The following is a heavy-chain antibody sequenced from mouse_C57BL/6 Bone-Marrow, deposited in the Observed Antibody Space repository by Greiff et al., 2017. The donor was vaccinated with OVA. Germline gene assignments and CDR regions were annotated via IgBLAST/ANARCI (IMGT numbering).Heavy chain of an antibody. CDR2: ISSGGSYT. V-gene: IGHV5-6*01. D-gene: IGHD1-1*01. CDR3: ARHGDYGSFFDY. Sequence: VQLKEPGGDLVKPGGSLKLSRAASGFTFSSYGMSWVRQTPDKRLEWVATISSGGSYTYYPDSVKGRFTISRDNAKNTLYLQMSSLKSEDTAMYYCARHGDYGSFFDYWGQGTTLTVSS. CDR1: GFTFSSYG. J-gene: IGHJ2*01.